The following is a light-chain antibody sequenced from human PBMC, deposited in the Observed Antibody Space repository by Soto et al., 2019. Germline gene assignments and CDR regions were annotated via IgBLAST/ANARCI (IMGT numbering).Light chain of an antibody. J-gene: IGLJ1*01. CDR2: DVS. Sequence: QSVLTQPRSVSGSPGQSVTISCTGTSSDVGRYDYVSWYQQHPGKAPKLIIYDVSERPSGVPDRFSGSKFGNTASLTISGLQAEDEADYSCCSFAGSYTYVFGTGTKLPVL. V-gene: IGLV2-11*01. CDR3: CSFAGSYTYV. CDR1: SSDVGRYDY.